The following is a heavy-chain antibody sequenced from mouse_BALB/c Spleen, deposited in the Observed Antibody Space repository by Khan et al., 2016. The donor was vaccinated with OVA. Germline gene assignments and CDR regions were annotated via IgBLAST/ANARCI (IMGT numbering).Heavy chain of an antibody. J-gene: IGHJ1*01. Sequence: QIQLVQSGPELKKPGETVKISCKASGYTFTDYSLHWVKQAPGKGLKWMGWINTETGEPPYADDFKGRFAFSLETSASTAYLQINNLRNEDTAIYCCAKGYWYFDVWGAGTTVTVSS. CDR2: INTETGEP. CDR3: AKGYWYFDV. CDR1: GYTFTDYS. V-gene: IGHV9-2-1*01.